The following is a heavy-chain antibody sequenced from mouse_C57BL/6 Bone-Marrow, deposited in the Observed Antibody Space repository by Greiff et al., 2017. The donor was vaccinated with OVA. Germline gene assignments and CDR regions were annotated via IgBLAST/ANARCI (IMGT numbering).Heavy chain of an antibody. J-gene: IGHJ2*01. D-gene: IGHD2-1*01. CDR2: IYPGSGST. CDR1: GYTFTSYW. Sequence: VQLQQPGAELVKPGASVKMSCKASGYTFTSYWITWVKQRPGQGLEWIGDIYPGSGSTNYNEKFKSKATLTVDTSSSTAYMQLSSLTSEDSAVYYCAPFYYGNPYYFDYWGQGTTLTVSP. V-gene: IGHV1-55*01. CDR3: APFYYGNPYYFDY.